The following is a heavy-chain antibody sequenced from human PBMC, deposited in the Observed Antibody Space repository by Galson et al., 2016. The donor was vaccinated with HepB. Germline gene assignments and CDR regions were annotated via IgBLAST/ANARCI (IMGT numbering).Heavy chain of an antibody. V-gene: IGHV4-59*01. CDR3: ARDRSYYDSSFGY. CDR1: TASITNFY. D-gene: IGHD3-22*01. J-gene: IGHJ4*02. Sequence: LSLTCTVSTASITNFYWSWIRQSPEKALEWIGYVHYSGSTNYNPSLKSRVTISLDTSKNQFSLTLRSVTAADTAVYYCARDRSYYDSSFGYWGPGTLVTVSS. CDR2: VHYSGST.